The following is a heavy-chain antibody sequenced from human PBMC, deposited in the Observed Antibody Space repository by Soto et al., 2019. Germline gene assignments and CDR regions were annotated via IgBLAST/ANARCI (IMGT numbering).Heavy chain of an antibody. CDR2: IYHSGST. D-gene: IGHD6-6*01. CDR1: GGSISSSNW. CDR3: ARFTREYSSSSVAFDI. Sequence: SETLSLTCAVSGGSISSSNWWSWVRQPPGKGLEWIGEIYHSGSTNYNPSLKSRVTISVDKSKNQFSLKLSSVTAADTAVYYCARFTREYSSSSVAFDIWGQGTMVTVSS. V-gene: IGHV4-4*02. J-gene: IGHJ3*02.